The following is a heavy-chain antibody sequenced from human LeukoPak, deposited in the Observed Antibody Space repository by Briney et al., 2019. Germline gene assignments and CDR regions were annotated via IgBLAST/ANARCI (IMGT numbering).Heavy chain of an antibody. Sequence: PGGSLRLSCAASGFTFSSYDMSWVRQAPGKGLEWVSAISSNGGSTYYADSVKGRFTISRDNSKNTLYLQMNSLRAEDTAVYYCAKDQRFLEWSIFQHWGQGTLVTVSS. V-gene: IGHV3-23*01. CDR3: AKDQRFLEWSIFQH. CDR1: GFTFSSYD. D-gene: IGHD3-3*01. J-gene: IGHJ1*01. CDR2: ISSNGGST.